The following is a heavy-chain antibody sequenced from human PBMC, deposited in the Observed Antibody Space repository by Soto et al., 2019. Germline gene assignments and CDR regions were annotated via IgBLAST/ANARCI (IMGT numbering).Heavy chain of an antibody. CDR3: AKGLYDNSGYYYSN. Sequence: PGGSLRLSCAASEFDFRIYVMIWVRQAPGKGLEWLSSISSSGGTRYYGDSVKGRFIISRDNSKDTLNLQMHSLRAEDTAVYFCAKGLYDNSGYYYSNWGQGT. V-gene: IGHV3-23*01. J-gene: IGHJ4*02. CDR2: ISSSGGTR. CDR1: EFDFRIYV. D-gene: IGHD3-22*01.